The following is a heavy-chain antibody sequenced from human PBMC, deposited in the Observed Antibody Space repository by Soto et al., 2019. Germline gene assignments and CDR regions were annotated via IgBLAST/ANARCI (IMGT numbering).Heavy chain of an antibody. V-gene: IGHV1-18*01. CDR1: GYSFTSYG. D-gene: IGHD2-2*01. Sequence: ASVKVSCKXSGYSFTSYGISWVRRAPGQGLEWMGWISPYNGHTQFVERFQGRVTMTTDTSTKTAYMELRNLRSDDTAHYYCARDLPIVPATHPRLENYGMDVWGQGTTVTVSS. J-gene: IGHJ6*02. CDR2: ISPYNGHT. CDR3: ARDLPIVPATHPRLENYGMDV.